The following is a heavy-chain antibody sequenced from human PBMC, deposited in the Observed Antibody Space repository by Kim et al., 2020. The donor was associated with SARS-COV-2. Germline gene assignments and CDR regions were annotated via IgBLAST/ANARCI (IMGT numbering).Heavy chain of an antibody. CDR1: GFTFSGSA. J-gene: IGHJ6*02. CDR2: IRSKANSYAT. CDR3: TRMGWEYCSSTSCSAVYYYYGMDV. V-gene: IGHV3-73*01. D-gene: IGHD2-2*01. Sequence: GGSLRLSCAASGFTFSGSAMHWVRQASGKGLEWVGRIRSKANSYATAYAASVKGRFTISRDDSKNTAYLQMNSLKTEDTAVYYCTRMGWEYCSSTSCSAVYYYYGMDVWGQGTTVTVSS.